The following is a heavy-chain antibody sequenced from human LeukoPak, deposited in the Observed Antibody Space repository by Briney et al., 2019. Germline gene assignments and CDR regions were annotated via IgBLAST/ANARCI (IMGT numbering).Heavy chain of an antibody. CDR2: INPSGGST. CDR3: ARPTYYYDSSGYSDAFDI. D-gene: IGHD3-22*01. Sequence: ASVKVSCKASGYTFTSYYMHWVRQAPGQGLEWMGIINPSGGSTSYAQKFQGRVTMTRDTSTSTDYMELSSLRSEDTAVYYCARPTYYYDSSGYSDAFDIWGQGTMVTVSS. J-gene: IGHJ3*02. V-gene: IGHV1-46*01. CDR1: GYTFTSYY.